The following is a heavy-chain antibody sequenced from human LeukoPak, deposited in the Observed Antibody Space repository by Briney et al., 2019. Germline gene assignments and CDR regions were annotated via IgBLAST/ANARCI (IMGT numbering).Heavy chain of an antibody. J-gene: IGHJ6*04. Sequence: TGGSLRLSCAASGFTFSTYWMSWVRQAPGKGLEWVANIKQDGSVKYYVDSVKGRFTISRDNPKNSLFVQMNSLRAEDTAVYYCARHEYCSGGNRFYGMDVWGKGTTVTVSS. CDR2: IKQDGSVK. D-gene: IGHD2-15*01. CDR1: GFTFSTYW. V-gene: IGHV3-7*03. CDR3: ARHEYCSGGNRFYGMDV.